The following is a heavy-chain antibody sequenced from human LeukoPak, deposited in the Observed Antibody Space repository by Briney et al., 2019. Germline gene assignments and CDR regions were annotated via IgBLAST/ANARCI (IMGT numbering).Heavy chain of an antibody. CDR1: GGSFRGYY. D-gene: IGHD3-22*01. Sequence: PSETLSLTCAVYGGSFRGYYWSWIRQPPGKGLEWIGEINHSGSTNYNPSLKSRVTISVDTSKNKFSLKLSSVTAADTAVYYCARVLPHYYDSSGANDWGQGTLVTVSS. CDR3: ARVLPHYYDSSGAND. V-gene: IGHV4-34*01. J-gene: IGHJ4*02. CDR2: INHSGST.